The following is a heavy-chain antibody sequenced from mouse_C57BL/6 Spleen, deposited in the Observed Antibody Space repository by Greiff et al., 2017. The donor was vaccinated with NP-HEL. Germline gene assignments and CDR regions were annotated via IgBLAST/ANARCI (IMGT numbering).Heavy chain of an antibody. CDR3: ARGDYGENWYFDV. J-gene: IGHJ1*03. CDR1: GFTFSDYG. CDR2: ISSGSSTI. D-gene: IGHD1-1*01. V-gene: IGHV5-17*01. Sequence: EVNVVESGGGLVKPGGSLKLSCAASGFTFSDYGMHWVRQAPEKGLEWVAYISSGSSTIYYADTVKGRFTISRDNAKNTLFLQMTSLRSEDTAMYYCARGDYGENWYFDVWGTGTTVTVSS.